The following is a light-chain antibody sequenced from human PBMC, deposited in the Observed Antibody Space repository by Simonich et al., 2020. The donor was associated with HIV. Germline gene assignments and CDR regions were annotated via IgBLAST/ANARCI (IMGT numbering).Light chain of an antibody. CDR3: QQYNTFPLT. CDR1: QSISSY. V-gene: IGKV1-39*01. CDR2: AAS. Sequence: DIQMTQSPSSLSASVGDRVTITCRASQSISSYLNWYQQKPGKAPKLLIYAASTLQSGVPSRFSGSGSGTEFTLTISSLQPDDFATYYCQQYNTFPLTFGQGTRLEI. J-gene: IGKJ5*01.